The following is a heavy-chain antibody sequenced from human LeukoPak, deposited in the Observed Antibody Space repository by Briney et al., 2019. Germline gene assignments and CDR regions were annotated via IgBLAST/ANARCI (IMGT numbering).Heavy chain of an antibody. CDR1: GYTFTGYY. D-gene: IGHD3-10*01. J-gene: IGHJ6*02. CDR3: ASTSPYGSGRYYYYYYGMDV. V-gene: IGHV1-69*02. Sequence: AASVKVSCKASGYTFTGYYMHWVRQAPGQGLEWMGRIIPILGIANYAQKFQGRVTITADKSTSTAYMELSSLRSEDTAVYYCASTSPYGSGRYYYYYYGMDVWGQGTTVTVSS. CDR2: IIPILGIA.